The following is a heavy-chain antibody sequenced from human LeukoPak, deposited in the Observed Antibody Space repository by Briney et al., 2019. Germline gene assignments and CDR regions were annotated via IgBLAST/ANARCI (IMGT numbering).Heavy chain of an antibody. CDR2: ISSSGSIK. D-gene: IGHD4-17*01. Sequence: GGSLRLSCAASGFTFSDYYMSWIRQAPGEGLEWVSYISSSGSIKNYADSVKGRFSISRDNVKNSLYLQMNSLRAEDTAVYYCARDLGDYDHLMDVWGKGTTVTVSS. CDR3: ARDLGDYDHLMDV. CDR1: GFTFSDYY. V-gene: IGHV3-11*04. J-gene: IGHJ6*03.